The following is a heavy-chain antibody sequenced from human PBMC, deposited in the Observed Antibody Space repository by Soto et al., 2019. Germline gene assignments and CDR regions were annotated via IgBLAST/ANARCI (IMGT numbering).Heavy chain of an antibody. J-gene: IGHJ6*03. V-gene: IGHV4-34*01. Sequence: QVQLQQWGAGLLKPSETLSLTCAVYGGSFSGYYWSWIRQPPGKGLEWIGEINHSGSTNYNPSLKSRVTISVDTSKNQFSLKLSSVTAADTAVYYCARGQRVVIKYYYSYYMDVWGKGTTVTVSS. CDR2: INHSGST. CDR1: GGSFSGYY. D-gene: IGHD3-22*01. CDR3: ARGQRVVIKYYYSYYMDV.